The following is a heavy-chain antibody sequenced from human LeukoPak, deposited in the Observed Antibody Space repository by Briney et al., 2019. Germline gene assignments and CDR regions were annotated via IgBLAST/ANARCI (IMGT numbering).Heavy chain of an antibody. D-gene: IGHD1-26*01. Sequence: GGSLSLSCEASGYTFSRYWMSWVRQAPGRGLEWVANLAEDGSMTQYADSVKGRFTISRDNAKSSVYLQMSSLKAEDSAVYYCARDEKSGYFVYWGQGSLVSVSS. J-gene: IGHJ4*02. CDR3: ARDEKSGYFVY. V-gene: IGHV3-7*01. CDR2: LAEDGSMT. CDR1: GYTFSRYW.